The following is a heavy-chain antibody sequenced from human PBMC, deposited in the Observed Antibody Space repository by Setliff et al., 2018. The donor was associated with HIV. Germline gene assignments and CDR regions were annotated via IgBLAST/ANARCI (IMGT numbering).Heavy chain of an antibody. CDR3: TTENHSY. CDR1: GFMFSDYA. D-gene: IGHD4-4*01. V-gene: IGHV3-23*01. CDR2: ISGESRRT. Sequence: GGSLRLSCAASGFMFSDYAMSWVRQVPGKGLEWVSIISGESRRTSYADSVKGRFTISRDDSRNMVFLQMNSLKSDDTAVYYCTTENHSYCGRGTLVTVSS. J-gene: IGHJ4*02.